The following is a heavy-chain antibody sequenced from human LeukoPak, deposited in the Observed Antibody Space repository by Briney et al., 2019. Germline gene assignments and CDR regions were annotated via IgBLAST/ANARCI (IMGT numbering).Heavy chain of an antibody. J-gene: IGHJ4*02. CDR3: TTRGGSFSIFDY. D-gene: IGHD1-26*01. CDR2: ISGSGDST. Sequence: GGSLRLSCAASGFTFSSYAMSWVRQTPGKGLEWVSAISGSGDSTYYADSVKGRFTISRDNSKNTLYLQMNSLKTEDTAVYYCTTRGGSFSIFDYWGQGTLVTVSS. CDR1: GFTFSSYA. V-gene: IGHV3-23*01.